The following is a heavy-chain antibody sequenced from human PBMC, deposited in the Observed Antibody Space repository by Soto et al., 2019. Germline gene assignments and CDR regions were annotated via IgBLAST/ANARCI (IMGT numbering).Heavy chain of an antibody. Sequence: ASVKVSCKASGGTFSSYAISWVRQAPGQGLEWMGGIIPIFGTANYAQKFQGRVTITADKSTSTAYMELSSLRSEDTAVYYCASDLGYSSSWTHYYYYGMDVWGQGTTVTVSS. CDR2: IIPIFGTA. CDR1: GGTFSSYA. CDR3: ASDLGYSSSWTHYYYYGMDV. J-gene: IGHJ6*02. V-gene: IGHV1-69*06. D-gene: IGHD6-13*01.